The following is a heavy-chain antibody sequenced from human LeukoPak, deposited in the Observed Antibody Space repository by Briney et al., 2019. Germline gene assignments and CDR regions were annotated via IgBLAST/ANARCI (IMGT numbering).Heavy chain of an antibody. Sequence: SETLSLTCNVSGTSIKTYYWSWIRQPPGRGPEWIGYIFDRGTTNYNPSLESRVTISAETSKNQVSLKVKSVTAADTAVYYCARGGRSRGSMSFYYMDVWGKGATVTVSS. V-gene: IGHV4-59*01. CDR1: GTSIKTYY. CDR3: ARGGRSRGSMSFYYMDV. CDR2: IFDRGTT. J-gene: IGHJ6*03. D-gene: IGHD3-10*01.